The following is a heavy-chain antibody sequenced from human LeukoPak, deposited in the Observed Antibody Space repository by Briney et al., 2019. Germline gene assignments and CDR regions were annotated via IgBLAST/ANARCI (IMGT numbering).Heavy chain of an antibody. V-gene: IGHV3-23*01. CDR1: GFTFSSYA. J-gene: IGHJ4*02. CDR2: ISGSGGST. D-gene: IGHD3-10*01. Sequence: GGSLRLSCAASGFTFSSYAMSWVRQAPGKGLEWVSAISGSGGSTYYADSVKGRFAISRDNSKNTLYLQMNSLRAEDTAVYYCAKGGVDYGSGSYYNGTFDYWGQGTLVTVSS. CDR3: AKGGVDYGSGSYYNGTFDY.